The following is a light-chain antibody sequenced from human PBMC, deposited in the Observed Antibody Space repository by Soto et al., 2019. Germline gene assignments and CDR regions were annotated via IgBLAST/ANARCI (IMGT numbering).Light chain of an antibody. CDR2: DVS. CDR3: CSYAGSYSVV. V-gene: IGLV2-11*01. Sequence: QSALTQPRSVSGSPGQSVTISCTGTSSDVGGYNYVSWYQQHTGKAPKLMISDVSKRPSGVPDRFSGSKSGNTASLTISGLQAEDAANYYCCSYAGSYSVVFGGGTKLTVL. J-gene: IGLJ2*01. CDR1: SSDVGGYNY.